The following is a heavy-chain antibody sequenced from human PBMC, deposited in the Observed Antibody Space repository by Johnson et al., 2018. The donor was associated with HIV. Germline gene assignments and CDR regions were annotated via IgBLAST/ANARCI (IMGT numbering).Heavy chain of an antibody. V-gene: IGHV3-30*02. CDR3: AKGGSAVAVAFDI. CDR1: GLTVSTND. J-gene: IGHJ3*02. Sequence: QVQLVESGGGVVQPGRSLRLSCAASGLTVSTNDINWVRQSPGRGLEWVAFIRYDGSNKYYADSVKGRFTISRDNSKNTLYLQMNSLRAEDTAVYYCAKGGSAVAVAFDIWGQGTMVTVSS. CDR2: IRYDGSNK. D-gene: IGHD6-19*01.